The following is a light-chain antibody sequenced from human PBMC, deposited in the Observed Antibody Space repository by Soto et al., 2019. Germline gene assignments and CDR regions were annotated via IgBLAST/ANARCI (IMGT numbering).Light chain of an antibody. Sequence: EILMTQSPATLSVSPGERATLSCRASQSVSSNLAWYQQKPGQAPRLLIYGASTRATGIPARFSGSGSGTEFTLTISSLQSEDFAVYYCQQYNNWWTVGQGTKVEIK. CDR1: QSVSSN. V-gene: IGKV3-15*01. J-gene: IGKJ1*01. CDR2: GAS. CDR3: QQYNNWWT.